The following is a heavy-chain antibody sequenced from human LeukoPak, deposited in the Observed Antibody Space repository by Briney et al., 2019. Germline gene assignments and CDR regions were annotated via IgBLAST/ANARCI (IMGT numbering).Heavy chain of an antibody. D-gene: IGHD3-9*01. CDR1: GFTFSSYW. J-gene: IGHJ4*02. CDR2: IKQDGSEK. Sequence: GGSLRLSCAASGFTFSSYWMSWVRQAPGKGLEWVANIKQDGSEKYYVDSVKGRFTISRDNAKNSLYLQMNSLRAEDTAVYYCARGAPYYDILTGSYLSHYFDYWGQGTLVTVSS. CDR3: ARGAPYYDILTGSYLSHYFDY. V-gene: IGHV3-7*03.